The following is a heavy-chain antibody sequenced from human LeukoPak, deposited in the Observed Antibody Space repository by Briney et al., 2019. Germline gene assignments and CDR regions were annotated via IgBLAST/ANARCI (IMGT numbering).Heavy chain of an antibody. CDR2: IYYSGST. J-gene: IGHJ4*02. CDR3: ARAQHAGYSRSWYKHYFDY. Sequence: SETLSLTCTVSGGSISSYYWSWIRQPPGKGLEWIGYIYYSGSTNYNPSLKSRVTISVDTSKNQFSLKLRSVPAADTAVYYCARAQHAGYSRSWYKHYFDYWGQGTLVTVSS. CDR1: GGSISSYY. V-gene: IGHV4-59*01. D-gene: IGHD6-13*01.